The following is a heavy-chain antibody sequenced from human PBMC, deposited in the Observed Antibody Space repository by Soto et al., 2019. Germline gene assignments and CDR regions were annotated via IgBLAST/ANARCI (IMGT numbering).Heavy chain of an antibody. CDR2: IFYTGNT. Sequence: SETLSLTCTVSGASFSGNYWSWIRQTPGKGLEWIGYIFYTGNTNYNPSLESRVTISVDTSKNQFSLKLSSVTAADTAVYYCARDFGYNTGWDVGGYYGMDVWGQGTTVTVSS. J-gene: IGHJ6*02. D-gene: IGHD6-19*01. CDR3: ARDFGYNTGWDVGGYYGMDV. CDR1: GASFSGNY. V-gene: IGHV4-59*01.